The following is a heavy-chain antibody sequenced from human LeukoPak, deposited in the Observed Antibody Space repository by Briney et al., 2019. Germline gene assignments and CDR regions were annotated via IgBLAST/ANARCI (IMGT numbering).Heavy chain of an antibody. V-gene: IGHV3-74*01. CDR3: VRDLGGRSGH. Sequence: GRSLRLSCAASGFTFSSYWMNWVRQAPGKGLVWVSRIASDGSSTTYADSVKGRFSISRDNAKNTLYLQMNSLRVEDTAVYYCVRDLGGRSGHWGQGTLVTVSS. CDR1: GFTFSSYW. J-gene: IGHJ4*02. CDR2: IASDGSST. D-gene: IGHD1-26*01.